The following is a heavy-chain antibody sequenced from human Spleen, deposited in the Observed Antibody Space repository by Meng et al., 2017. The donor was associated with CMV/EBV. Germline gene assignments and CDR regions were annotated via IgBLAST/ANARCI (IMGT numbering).Heavy chain of an antibody. Sequence: ASVKVSCKASGYTFTSHGISWVRQAPGQGLEWMGWINPDSGDPNYAQKFQGRVTMARDTSISTAHMELSRLRSEDTAVYYCAIPLSRDSSGPPDYWGQGTLVTVSS. CDR3: AIPLSRDSSGPPDY. D-gene: IGHD6-19*01. CDR2: INPDSGDP. J-gene: IGHJ4*02. V-gene: IGHV1-2*02. CDR1: GYTFTSHG.